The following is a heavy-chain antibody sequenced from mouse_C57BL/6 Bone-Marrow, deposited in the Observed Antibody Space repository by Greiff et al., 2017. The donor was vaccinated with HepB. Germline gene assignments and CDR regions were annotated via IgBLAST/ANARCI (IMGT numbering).Heavy chain of an antibody. CDR2: ISSGGSYT. CDR1: GFTFSSYG. CDR3: ARRGNWDYFDY. Sequence: EVMLVESGGDLVKPGGSLKLSCAASGFTFSSYGMSWVRQTPDKRLEWVATISSGGSYTYYPDSVKGRFTISRDNAKNTLYLQMRSLKSEDTAMYYCARRGNWDYFDYWGQGTTLTVSS. V-gene: IGHV5-6*01. D-gene: IGHD4-1*01. J-gene: IGHJ2*01.